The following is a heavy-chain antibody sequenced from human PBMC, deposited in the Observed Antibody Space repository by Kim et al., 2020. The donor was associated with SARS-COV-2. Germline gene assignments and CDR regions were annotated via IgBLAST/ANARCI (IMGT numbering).Heavy chain of an antibody. J-gene: IGHJ6*02. D-gene: IGHD3-9*01. CDR1: GYSFRSYW. CDR2: IYPGDSDT. Sequence: GESLKISCQGSGYSFRSYWIGWVRQMPGKGLEWMGIIYPGDSDTRYSPSFQGQVTISADKSTSTAYLQWSSLKASDTAMYYCARQTHSYDIFTGYYYYYGMDVWGRGTAVTVSS. V-gene: IGHV5-51*01. CDR3: ARQTHSYDIFTGYYYYYGMDV.